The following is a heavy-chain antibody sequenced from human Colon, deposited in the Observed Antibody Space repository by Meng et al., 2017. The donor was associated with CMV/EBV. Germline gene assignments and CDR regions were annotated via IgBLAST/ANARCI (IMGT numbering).Heavy chain of an antibody. V-gene: IGHV3-72*01. J-gene: IGHJ4*02. CDR3: GTAGRTAGDY. CDR2: TRNKVSSYTT. CDR1: GFTFSSSA. D-gene: IGHD2-21*02. Sequence: GESLKISCAASGFTFSSSAMSWVRQAPGKGLEWVSRTRNKVSSYTTQYAASVHGRFTISRDDSKTSLYLQMNNLKTEDTAVYYCGTAGRTAGDYWGQGTLVTVSS.